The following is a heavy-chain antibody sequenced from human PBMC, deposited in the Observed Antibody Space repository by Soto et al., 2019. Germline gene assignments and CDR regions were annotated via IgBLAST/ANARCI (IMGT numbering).Heavy chain of an antibody. CDR2: ISGSGGST. V-gene: IGHV3-23*01. D-gene: IGHD1-26*01. CDR3: AKDLVVGTRRAFDI. J-gene: IGHJ3*02. Sequence: EVQLLESGGGLVQPGGSLRLSCAASGFTFSNFAMNWVRQAPGKGLEWVSAISGSGGSTYYADSVKGRFTISRDNSKNTLYLQMNSLRAEDTAVYYCAKDLVVGTRRAFDIWGQGTMVTVSS. CDR1: GFTFSNFA.